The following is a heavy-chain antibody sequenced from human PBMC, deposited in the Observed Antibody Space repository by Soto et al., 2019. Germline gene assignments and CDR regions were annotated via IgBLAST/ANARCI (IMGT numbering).Heavy chain of an antibody. CDR3: ARVEGTVTTGDYYYYGMDV. D-gene: IGHD4-4*01. V-gene: IGHV1-46*01. CDR2: INPSGGST. Sequence: ASVKVSCKASGYTFTSYYMHWVRQAPGQGLEWMGIINPSGGSTSYAQKFQGRVTMTRDTSTSTVYMELSSLRSEDTAVYYCARVEGTVTTGDYYYYGMDVWGQGTTVTVSS. J-gene: IGHJ6*02. CDR1: GYTFTSYY.